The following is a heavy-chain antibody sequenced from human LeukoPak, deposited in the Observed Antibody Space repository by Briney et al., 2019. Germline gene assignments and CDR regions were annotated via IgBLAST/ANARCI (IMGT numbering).Heavy chain of an antibody. D-gene: IGHD1-20*01. J-gene: IGHJ4*02. CDR1: GGTFSSYA. Sequence: SVKVSCKAFGGTFSSYAISWVRQAPGRGLEWMGRIIPIFGTANYAQKFQGRVTITTDESTSTAYMELSSLRSEDTAVYYCARGYNWNGSWGYWGQGTLVTVSS. CDR3: ARGYNWNGSWGY. CDR2: IIPIFGTA. V-gene: IGHV1-69*05.